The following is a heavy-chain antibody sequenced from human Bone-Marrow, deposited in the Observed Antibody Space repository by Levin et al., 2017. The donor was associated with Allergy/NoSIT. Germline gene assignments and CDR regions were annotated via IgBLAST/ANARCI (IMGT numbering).Heavy chain of an antibody. CDR1: GFSFSLYA. CDR3: VKGSKYGVAAGWFDT. D-gene: IGHD3-3*01. J-gene: IGHJ5*02. V-gene: IGHV3-23*01. CDR2: ISGSGGSD. Sequence: HPGGSLRLSCAASGFSFSLYAMNWVRQSPGKGLEWVSGISGSGGSDYYADSVTGRLIISRDNSNDTLFLQMNSLRADDTAIYYCVKGSKYGVAAGWFDTWGQGTPVTVSS.